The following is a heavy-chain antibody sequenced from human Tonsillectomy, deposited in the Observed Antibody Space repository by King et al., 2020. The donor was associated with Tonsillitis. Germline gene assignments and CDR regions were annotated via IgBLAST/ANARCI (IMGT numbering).Heavy chain of an antibody. D-gene: IGHD1-26*01. V-gene: IGHV3-23*04. Sequence: VQLVESGGGLVQPGGSVRLSCAASGFTFTYAMSWVRRAPGKGLEWVSGISGSDGYTYYADSVKGRFTISRDNSKNSLYLQMNSLRAEDTAIYYCARYLIFQGRGLDLWGQGTLVTVSS. CDR1: GFTFTYA. J-gene: IGHJ5*02. CDR3: ARYLIFQGRGLDL. CDR2: ISGSDGYT.